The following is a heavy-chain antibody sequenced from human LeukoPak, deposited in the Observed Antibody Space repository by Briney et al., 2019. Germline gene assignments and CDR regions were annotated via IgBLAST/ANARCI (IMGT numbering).Heavy chain of an antibody. D-gene: IGHD2-2*01. CDR1: GYSISSGYY. J-gene: IGHJ4*02. V-gene: IGHV4-38-2*01. CDR2: IYHSGSA. Sequence: PSETLSLTCAVSGYSISSGYYWAWIRHPPGKGLEWIGNIYHSGSAYYNPSLKSRVTISVDTSKNQFSLKLSSVTAADTAIYYCARVVPAATFDYWGQGTLVTVSS. CDR3: ARVVPAATFDY.